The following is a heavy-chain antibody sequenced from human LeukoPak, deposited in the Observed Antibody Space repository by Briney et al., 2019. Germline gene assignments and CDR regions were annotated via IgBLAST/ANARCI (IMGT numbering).Heavy chain of an antibody. J-gene: IGHJ5*02. CDR2: INHSGST. CDR1: GGSFSGYY. D-gene: IGHD3-22*01. CDR3: ARGRGYYDSSGYYCGFDP. V-gene: IGHV4-34*01. Sequence: PSETLSLTCAVYGGSFSGYYWSWIRQPPGKGLEWIGEINHSGSTNYNPSLKSRVTISVDTSKNQFSLKLSSVTAADTAVYYCARGRGYYDSSGYYCGFDPWGQGTLVTVSS.